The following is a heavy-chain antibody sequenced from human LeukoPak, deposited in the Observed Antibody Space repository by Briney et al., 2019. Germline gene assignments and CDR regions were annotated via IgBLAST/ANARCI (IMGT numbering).Heavy chain of an antibody. J-gene: IGHJ4*02. D-gene: IGHD2-15*01. CDR3: VGGGVVVVAATPLFDY. Sequence: SETLSLTCTVSGYSISSGYYWGWIRQPPGKGLEWIGSIYHSGSTYYNPSLKSRVTISVDTSKNQFSLKLSSVTAADTAVYYCVGGGVVVVAATPLFDYWGQGTLVTVSS. V-gene: IGHV4-38-2*02. CDR2: IYHSGST. CDR1: GYSISSGYY.